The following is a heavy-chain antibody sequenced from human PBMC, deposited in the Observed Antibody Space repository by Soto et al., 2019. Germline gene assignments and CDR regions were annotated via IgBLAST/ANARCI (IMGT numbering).Heavy chain of an antibody. D-gene: IGHD1-1*01. CDR2: IYPRDSHT. CDR3: ARFAATSGINAFDV. Sequence: PGESLKISCQGSGYTFTNYWIVWVRQLPGKGLEWMGIIYPRDSHTTYSPSFQGQVTISDDKSLNSAFLQWSSPKASDTATYYCARFAATSGINAFDVWGPGTMVTVSS. CDR1: GYTFTNYW. J-gene: IGHJ3*01. V-gene: IGHV5-51*01.